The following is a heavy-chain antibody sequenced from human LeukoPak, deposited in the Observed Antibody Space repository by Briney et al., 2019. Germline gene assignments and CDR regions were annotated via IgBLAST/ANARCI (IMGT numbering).Heavy chain of an antibody. CDR1: GFTFSSYG. Sequence: GGTLRLSCAASGFTFSSYGMHWVRQAPGKGLEWVSYISSSGSTIYYADSVKGRFTISRDNAKNSLYLQMNSLRAEDTAVYYCAELGITMIGGVWGKGTTVTISA. CDR2: ISSSGSTI. D-gene: IGHD3-10*02. V-gene: IGHV3-48*04. CDR3: AELGITMIGGV. J-gene: IGHJ6*04.